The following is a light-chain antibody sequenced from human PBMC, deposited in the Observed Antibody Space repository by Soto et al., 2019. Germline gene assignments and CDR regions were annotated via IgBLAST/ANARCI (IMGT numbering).Light chain of an antibody. V-gene: IGKV3-20*01. CDR2: GAS. CDR3: QQYGSSALT. Sequence: EIVLTHSPGAVSLSPGERATLSCRASQSVSSSYLAWYQQKPGQAPRLLIYGASSRATGIPDRFSGSGSGTDFTLTISRLEPEDFAVYYCQQYGSSALTFGGGTRWIS. CDR1: QSVSSSY. J-gene: IGKJ4*01.